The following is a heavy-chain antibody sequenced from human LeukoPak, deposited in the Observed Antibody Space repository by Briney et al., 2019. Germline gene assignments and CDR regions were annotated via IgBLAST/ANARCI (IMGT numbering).Heavy chain of an antibody. Sequence: SETLSLTCTVSGGSISSGGYYWSWIRQHPGKGLEWTGYIYYSGSTYYNPSLKSRVTIPVDTSKDQFSLKLSSVTAADTAVYYCARKKIAAAVSYWGQGTLVTVSS. V-gene: IGHV4-31*03. CDR1: GGSISSGGYY. CDR2: IYYSGST. D-gene: IGHD6-13*01. J-gene: IGHJ4*02. CDR3: ARKKIAAAVSY.